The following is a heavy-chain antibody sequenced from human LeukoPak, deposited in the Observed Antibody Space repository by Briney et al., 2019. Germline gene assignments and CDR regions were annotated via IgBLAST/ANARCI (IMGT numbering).Heavy chain of an antibody. CDR2: ISYDGSNK. CDR3: AKGRRITIFGVVIPRPRDYGMDV. J-gene: IGHJ6*02. Sequence: PGGSLRLSCAASGFTFSSYAMHWVRQAPGKGLEWVAVISYDGSNKYYADSVKGRFTISRDNSKNTLYLQMNSLRAEDTAVYYCAKGRRITIFGVVIPRPRDYGMDVWGQGTTVTVSS. V-gene: IGHV3-30-3*01. D-gene: IGHD3-3*01. CDR1: GFTFSSYA.